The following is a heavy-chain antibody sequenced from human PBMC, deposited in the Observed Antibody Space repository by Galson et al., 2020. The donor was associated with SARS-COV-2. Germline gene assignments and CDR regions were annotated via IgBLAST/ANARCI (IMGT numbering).Heavy chain of an antibody. J-gene: IGHJ4*02. Sequence: GGSLRLSCAGSGFTFSSFWMSWVRQAPGKGLEWVANIKSDGSDKHYVDSVKGRFTISRDNAENLLYLQMDNLRADDTALYYCARDFGSSSEGFDYWGQGTLVTVSS. CDR1: GFTFSSFW. CDR3: ARDFGSSSEGFDY. D-gene: IGHD2-15*01. CDR2: IKSDGSDK. V-gene: IGHV3-7*03.